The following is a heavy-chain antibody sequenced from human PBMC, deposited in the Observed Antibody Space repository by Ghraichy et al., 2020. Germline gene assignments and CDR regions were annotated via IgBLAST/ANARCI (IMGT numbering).Heavy chain of an antibody. V-gene: IGHV3-30*02. D-gene: IGHD3-9*01. Sequence: GGSLRLSCIASGFTFGDFAIHWVRQAPGKGLEWVAFIRNDANKYFYADSVKGRFTISIDNSKNNLYLQLNSMRHKDTAAYYCARDEGYDILTGYYNFEYWGQGTLVTVPS. CDR2: IRNDANKY. CDR1: GFTFGDFA. CDR3: ARDEGYDILTGYYNFEY. J-gene: IGHJ4*02.